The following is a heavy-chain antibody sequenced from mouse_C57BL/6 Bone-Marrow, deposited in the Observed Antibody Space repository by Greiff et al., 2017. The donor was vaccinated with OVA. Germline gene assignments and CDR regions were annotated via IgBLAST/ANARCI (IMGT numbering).Heavy chain of an antibody. V-gene: IGHV1-72*01. CDR1: GYTFTSYW. CDR3: ARGGALITTVVAWYFDV. CDR2: IDPNSGGT. J-gene: IGHJ1*03. Sequence: QVQLKQPGAELVKPGASVKLSCKASGYTFTSYWMHWVKQRPGRGLEWIGRIDPNSGGTKYNEKFKSKATLTVDKPSSTAYMQLSSLTSEDSAVYYCARGGALITTVVAWYFDVWGTGTTVTVSS. D-gene: IGHD1-1*01.